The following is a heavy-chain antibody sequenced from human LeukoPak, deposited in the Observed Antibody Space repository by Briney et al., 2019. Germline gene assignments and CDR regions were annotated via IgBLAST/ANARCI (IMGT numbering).Heavy chain of an antibody. CDR1: GFTFSSYA. D-gene: IGHD5-24*01. CDR2: LTDRGGTT. Sequence: PGGSLRLSCVASGFTFSSYAMGWVRQAPGKRPEWVSSLTDRGGTTYYVDSVKGRFTISRDNSKNTLYLHMNSLRAEDTAMYYCAKKRDAFDIWGQGTVVAVSS. CDR3: AKKRDAFDI. J-gene: IGHJ3*02. V-gene: IGHV3-23*01.